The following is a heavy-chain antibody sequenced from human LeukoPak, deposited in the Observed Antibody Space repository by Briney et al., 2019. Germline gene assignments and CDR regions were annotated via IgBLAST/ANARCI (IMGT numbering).Heavy chain of an antibody. V-gene: IGHV1-18*01. D-gene: IGHD5-18*01. CDR2: ISAYNGNT. CDR3: ARFGIQLWPQYYFDY. CDR1: GYTFTSYG. J-gene: IGHJ4*02. Sequence: ASVKVSCKASGYTFTSYGISWVRQAPGQGLEWMGWISAYNGNTNYAQKLQGRVTMTTDTSTSTAYMELRSLRSDDTAVYYCARFGIQLWPQYYFDYWGQGTLVTVSS.